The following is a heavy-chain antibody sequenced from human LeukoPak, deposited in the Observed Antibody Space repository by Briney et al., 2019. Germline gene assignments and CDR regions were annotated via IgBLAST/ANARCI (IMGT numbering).Heavy chain of an antibody. CDR3: ARATRIYFDY. V-gene: IGHV4-38-2*02. J-gene: IGHJ4*02. D-gene: IGHD1-14*01. CDR2: IYHSGGT. Sequence: SETLSLTCTVSGYSISSGHYWGWIRRPPGKGLEWIGSIYHSGGTHYNPSLKSRVTISVDTSKNQFSLKLSSVTAADTAVYYCARATRIYFDYWGQGTLVTVSS. CDR1: GYSISSGHY.